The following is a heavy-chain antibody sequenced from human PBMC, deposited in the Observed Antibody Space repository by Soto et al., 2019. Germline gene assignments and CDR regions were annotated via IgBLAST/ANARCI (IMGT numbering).Heavy chain of an antibody. CDR3: ARGRYDFYYGMDV. CDR2: IYYSGST. CDR1: GGSISSGGYY. V-gene: IGHV4-31*03. Sequence: PLETLSLTCTVSGGSISSGGYYWSRIRQHPGKGLEWIGYIYYSGSTYYNPSLKSRVTISVDTSKNQFSLKLSSVTAADTAVYYCARGRYDFYYGMDVWGQGTTVTASS. D-gene: IGHD3-3*01. J-gene: IGHJ6*02.